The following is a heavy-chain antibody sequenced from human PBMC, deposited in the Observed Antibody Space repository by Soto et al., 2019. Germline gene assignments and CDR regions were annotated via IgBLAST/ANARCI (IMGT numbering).Heavy chain of an antibody. CDR2: MYSGGRT. V-gene: IGHV3-66*01. CDR1: GFTVSSNY. D-gene: IGHD3-10*01. J-gene: IGHJ4*02. CDR3: ASIVRNDY. Sequence: EVQLVESGGGLVQPGGSLRLSCAASGFTVSSNYMSLVRQAPGKGLEWVSVMYSGGRTYYADSVKGRFTISRDNSKNTLYLQMNSLRAEDTAVYYCASIVRNDYWGQGTLVNVSS.